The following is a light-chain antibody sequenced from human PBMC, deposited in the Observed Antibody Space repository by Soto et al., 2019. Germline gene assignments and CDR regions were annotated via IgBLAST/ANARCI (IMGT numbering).Light chain of an antibody. CDR3: SSYTSSSTLVV. Sequence: QSALTQPASVSGSPGQSITISCTGTSSDVGGYNYVSWYQQHPGKAPKLMIYEVSNRPSGVSNRFSGSKSGSTASLTISGLRAEDEADYYCSSYTSSSTLVVFGGGTKLTVL. V-gene: IGLV2-14*01. J-gene: IGLJ2*01. CDR1: SSDVGGYNY. CDR2: EVS.